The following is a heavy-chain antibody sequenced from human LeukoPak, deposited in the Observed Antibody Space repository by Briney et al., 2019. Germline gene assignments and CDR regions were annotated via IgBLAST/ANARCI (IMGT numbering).Heavy chain of an antibody. CDR3: ARQTMMAARWFDP. Sequence: PGGSLRLSCAASGFSFSSHGMSWVRQAPGKGLEWVSVIYSGGSTYYADSVKGRFTISRDNSKNTLYLQMNSLRAEDTAVYYCARQTMMAARWFDPWGQGTLVTVSS. CDR2: IYSGGST. CDR1: GFSFSSHG. J-gene: IGHJ5*02. V-gene: IGHV3-66*04. D-gene: IGHD3-22*01.